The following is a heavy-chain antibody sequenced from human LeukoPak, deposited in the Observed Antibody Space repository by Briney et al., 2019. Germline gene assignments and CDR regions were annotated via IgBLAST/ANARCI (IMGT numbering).Heavy chain of an antibody. CDR1: KFTFSRYS. V-gene: IGHV3-48*02. CDR3: ARESDYYGSGSYMEY. CDR2: ISSSSSTI. Sequence: GGSLRVSCTASKFTFSRYSKNWVRQAPGKGLEWVSYISSSSSTIYYADSVKGRFTISRDNAKNSLYLQTNSLRDEDTAVYYCARESDYYGSGSYMEYWGQGALVTVSS. D-gene: IGHD3-10*01. J-gene: IGHJ4*02.